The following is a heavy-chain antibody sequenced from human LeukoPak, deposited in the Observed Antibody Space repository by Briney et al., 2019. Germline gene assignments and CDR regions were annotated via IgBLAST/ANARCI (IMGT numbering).Heavy chain of an antibody. CDR3: ARDHYDILTGYYSYYYGMDV. CDR1: GYTFTFYY. J-gene: IGHJ6*02. V-gene: IGHV1-2*04. Sequence: ASVKVSCKASGYTFTFYYIHWVRQAPGQGLEWMGWINPKNGDTNYAQNFQGWVTMTRDTSISTAYMELSRLKSDDTAVYYCARDHYDILTGYYSYYYGMDVWGQGTTVTVSS. D-gene: IGHD3-9*01. CDR2: INPKNGDT.